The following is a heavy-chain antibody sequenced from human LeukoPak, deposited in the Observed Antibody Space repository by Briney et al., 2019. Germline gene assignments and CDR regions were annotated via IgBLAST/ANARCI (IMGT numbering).Heavy chain of an antibody. D-gene: IGHD2-21*02. J-gene: IGHJ5*02. V-gene: IGHV3-30*04. CDR2: ISYDGSNK. Sequence: GGSLRLPCAASGFTFSSYAMHWVRQAPGKGLEWVAVISYDGSNKYYADSVKGRFTISRDNSKNTLYLQMNSLRAEDTAVYYCARGRTEYCGGDCYSTADNWFDLWGQGTLVTVSS. CDR3: ARGRTEYCGGDCYSTADNWFDL. CDR1: GFTFSSYA.